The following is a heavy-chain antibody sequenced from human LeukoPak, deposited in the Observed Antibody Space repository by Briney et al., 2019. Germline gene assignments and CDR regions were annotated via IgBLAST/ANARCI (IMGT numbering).Heavy chain of an antibody. V-gene: IGHV1-69*13. J-gene: IGHJ5*02. Sequence: GASVKVSCKASGGTFSSYAISWVRQAPGQGLKWMGGIIPIFGTANYAQKFQGRVTITADESTSTAYMELSSLRSEDTAVYYCARGGIVVVINNWFDPWGQGTLVTVSS. CDR3: ARGGIVVVINNWFDP. D-gene: IGHD3-22*01. CDR2: IIPIFGTA. CDR1: GGTFSSYA.